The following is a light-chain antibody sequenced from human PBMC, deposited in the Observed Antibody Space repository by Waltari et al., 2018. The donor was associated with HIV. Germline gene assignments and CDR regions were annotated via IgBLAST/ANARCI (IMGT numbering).Light chain of an antibody. CDR3: GTWDSGLGAVV. Sequence: QSVLTQPPSVSAAPGQKVTISCSGTSSNIGNNYVSWYQQLPGTAPKQLISDNNKRPSGIPDRFSGSKSGTSATLGITGLQTGDEADYYCGTWDSGLGAVVFGGGTKLTVL. CDR2: DNN. J-gene: IGLJ2*01. CDR1: SSNIGNNY. V-gene: IGLV1-51*01.